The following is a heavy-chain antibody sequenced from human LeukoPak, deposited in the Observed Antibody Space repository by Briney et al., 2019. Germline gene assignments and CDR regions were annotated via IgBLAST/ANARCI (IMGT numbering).Heavy chain of an antibody. Sequence: PSETLSLTCAVYGGSFSGYYWSWIRQPPGKGLEWIGEINHSGSTNYNPSLKCRVTISVDTSKNQFSLKLSSVTAADTAVYYCARAWEYYYGSGSYRGQPFDYWGQGTLVTVSS. D-gene: IGHD3-10*01. J-gene: IGHJ4*02. CDR2: INHSGST. CDR1: GGSFSGYY. CDR3: ARAWEYYYGSGSYRGQPFDY. V-gene: IGHV4-34*01.